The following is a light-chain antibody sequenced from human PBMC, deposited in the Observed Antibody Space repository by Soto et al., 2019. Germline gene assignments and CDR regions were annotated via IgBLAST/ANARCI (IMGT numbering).Light chain of an antibody. J-gene: IGKJ4*01. CDR1: QNIGRS. CDR2: GAS. CDR3: QQYHNWPLT. V-gene: IGKV3D-15*01. Sequence: EIVMTQSPATLSVSPGERVTLSCRASQNIGRSLAWYQQQPGQAPRLLIYGASTRATGTPVRFSGIGSGTDFTLTINSLQSEDFVVYYCQQYHNWPLTFGGGTKVEIK.